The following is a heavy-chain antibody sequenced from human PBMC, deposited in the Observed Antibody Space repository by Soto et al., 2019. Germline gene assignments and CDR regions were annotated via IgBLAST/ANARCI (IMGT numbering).Heavy chain of an antibody. CDR2: ISGSGGST. CDR1: GFTFSSYA. D-gene: IGHD2-2*01. CDR3: ARDWTPYCSSTSCTSPWFDP. V-gene: IGHV3-23*01. Sequence: PGGSLRLSCAASGFTFSSYAMSWVRQAPGKGLEWVSAISGSGGSTYYADSVKGRFTISRDNSKNTLYLQMSSLRSEDTAVYYCARDWTPYCSSTSCTSPWFDPWGQGTLVTVSS. J-gene: IGHJ5*02.